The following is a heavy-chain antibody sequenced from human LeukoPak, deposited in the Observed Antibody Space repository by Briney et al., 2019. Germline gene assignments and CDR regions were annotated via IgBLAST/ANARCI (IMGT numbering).Heavy chain of an antibody. CDR3: ARVTTSGSFHIDY. J-gene: IGHJ4*02. Sequence: QPGGSLRLSCAAPGFTFSSYWMHWVRQAPGKGLVWVSHVNAAGTATRYADSVKGRFTISRDNAKNTLYLQMNSLRAEDTALYYCARVTTSGSFHIDYWGQGTLVTVSS. CDR2: VNAAGTAT. V-gene: IGHV3-74*01. CDR1: GFTFSSYW. D-gene: IGHD1-26*01.